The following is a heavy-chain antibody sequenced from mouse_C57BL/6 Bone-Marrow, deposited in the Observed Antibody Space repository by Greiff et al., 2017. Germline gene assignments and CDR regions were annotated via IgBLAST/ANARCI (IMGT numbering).Heavy chain of an antibody. CDR3: ARGHYYGSLP. CDR1: GYAFSSYW. J-gene: IGHJ2*01. CDR2: IYPGDGDT. V-gene: IGHV1-80*01. D-gene: IGHD1-1*01. Sequence: QVHVKQSGAELVKPGASVKISCKASGYAFSSYWMNWVKQRPGKGLEWIGQIYPGDGDTNYNGKFKGKATLTADESSSTAYMQLSSLTSEDSAVYVCARGHYYGSLPWGQGTTLTVSS.